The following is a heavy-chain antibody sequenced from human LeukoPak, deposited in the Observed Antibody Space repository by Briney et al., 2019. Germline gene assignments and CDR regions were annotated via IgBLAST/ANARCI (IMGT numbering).Heavy chain of an antibody. CDR3: ARDREFCISTSCYKPLDY. V-gene: IGHV3-74*01. D-gene: IGHD2-2*02. CDR2: INTDGSST. J-gene: IGHJ4*02. CDR1: GFTFSSFW. Sequence: GGSLRLSCAASGFTFSSFWMHWVRQAPGEGLVWVSSINTDGSSTTYAHSVKGRFTISRDKAKNTLYLQMNSLRAEDTAVYYCARDREFCISTSCYKPLDYWGQGTLVTVSS.